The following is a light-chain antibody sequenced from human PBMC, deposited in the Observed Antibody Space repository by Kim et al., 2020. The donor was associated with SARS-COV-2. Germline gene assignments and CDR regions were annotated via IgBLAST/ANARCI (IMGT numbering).Light chain of an antibody. V-gene: IGLV10-54*04. CDR1: NNNVGNRG. CDR3: SAWDYSLRAWV. CDR2: RND. J-gene: IGLJ3*02. Sequence: QAGLTQPPALSKGLRQTATLTCTGNNNNVGNRGAAWLQQHQGHPPRVLSYRNDKRPAGISERFSASRSGNTASLTITGLQPEDEAEYYCSAWDYSLRAWVFGGGTQLTVL.